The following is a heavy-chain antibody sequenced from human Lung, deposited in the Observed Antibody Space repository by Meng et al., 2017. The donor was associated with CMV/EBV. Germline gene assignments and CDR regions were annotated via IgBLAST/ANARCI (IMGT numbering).Heavy chain of an antibody. CDR2: ISWDGGST. J-gene: IGHJ6*02. D-gene: IGHD6-13*01. V-gene: IGHV3-43*01. CDR1: GFTFDDYT. CDR3: AKGKQYSSSWQRYYYYGMDV. Sequence: GESLKISCAASGFTFDDYTMHWVRQAPGKGLEWVSLISWDGGSTYYADSVKGRFTISRDNSKNSLYLQMNSLRTEDTALYYCAKGKQYSSSWQRYYYYGMDVWGQGTTVTVSS.